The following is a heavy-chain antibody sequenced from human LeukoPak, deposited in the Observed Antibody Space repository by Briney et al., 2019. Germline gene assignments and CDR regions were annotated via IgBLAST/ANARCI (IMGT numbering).Heavy chain of an antibody. J-gene: IGHJ4*02. D-gene: IGHD2-8*01. CDR3: ARGKSLISVRYFDY. CDR2: INHSGST. V-gene: IGHV4-34*01. CDR1: GGSFSVYY. Sequence: SETLSLTCAVYGGSFSVYYWSWLRQPPGKGLEWIGEINHSGSTNYNPSLKSRVTISVDTSRNQFSLKLSSVTAADTAVYYCARGKSLISVRYFDYWGQGTLVTVSS.